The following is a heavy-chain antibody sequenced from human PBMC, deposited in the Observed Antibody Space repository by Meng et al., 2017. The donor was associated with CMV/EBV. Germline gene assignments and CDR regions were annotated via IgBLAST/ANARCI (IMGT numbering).Heavy chain of an antibody. D-gene: IGHD4-23*01. CDR3: KKVSPTETPHGGQRVDV. CDR2: ISGGST. Sequence: GESLKISCAASGFTVRSNEMSWVRQAPGKGLEWVSSISGGSTYYADSRKGRFTISRDNSKNTLHLQMNSLRAEDTAVYYCKKVSPTETPHGGQRVDVWGQGTTVTVSS. V-gene: IGHV3-38-3*01. CDR1: GFTVRSNE. J-gene: IGHJ6*02.